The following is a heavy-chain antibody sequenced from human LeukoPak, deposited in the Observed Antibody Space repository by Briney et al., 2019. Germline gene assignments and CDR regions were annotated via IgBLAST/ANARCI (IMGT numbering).Heavy chain of an antibody. CDR3: ARSITMVRGVIIRYYYYYGMDV. Sequence: GASVKVSCKASGYTLTSYDINWVRQATGQGLEWMGWMNPNSGKTGYAQKFQGRDTMTRNTSISTACMELSSLRSEDTAVYYCARSITMVRGVIIRYYYYYGMDVWGQGTTVTVSS. CDR2: MNPNSGKT. V-gene: IGHV1-8*01. J-gene: IGHJ6*02. CDR1: GYTLTSYD. D-gene: IGHD3-10*01.